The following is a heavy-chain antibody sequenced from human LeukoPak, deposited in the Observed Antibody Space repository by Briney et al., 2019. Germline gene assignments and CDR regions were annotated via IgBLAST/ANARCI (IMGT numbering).Heavy chain of an antibody. CDR3: ARRIDCSSTSCRAFDI. Sequence: GESLKISCKSSGYSFTSYWIGWVRQMPGKGLEWMGIIYPGDSDTRYSPSFQGQVTISADKSISTAYLQWSSLKASDTAMYYCARRIDCSSTSCRAFDIWGQGTMVTVSS. J-gene: IGHJ3*02. V-gene: IGHV5-51*01. CDR1: GYSFTSYW. D-gene: IGHD2-2*01. CDR2: IYPGDSDT.